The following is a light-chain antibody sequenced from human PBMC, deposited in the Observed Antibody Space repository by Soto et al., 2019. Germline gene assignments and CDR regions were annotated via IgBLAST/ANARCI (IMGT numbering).Light chain of an antibody. CDR2: GAA. Sequence: EVLMTQSPATLSVSLGESATLSCRASQSVSSSLAWYQQKPGQAPRLLIYGAATRATGIPARFSGSGSGTEFTLTISSLQSEDFAVYYCQQYNNWLVTFGQGTKVEIK. J-gene: IGKJ1*01. CDR1: QSVSSS. CDR3: QQYNNWLVT. V-gene: IGKV3-15*01.